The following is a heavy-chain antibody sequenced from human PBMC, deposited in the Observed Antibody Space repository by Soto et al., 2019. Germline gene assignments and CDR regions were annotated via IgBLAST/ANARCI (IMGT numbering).Heavy chain of an antibody. CDR2: INPSGGST. CDR3: ARASGSYYSYGMDV. J-gene: IGHJ6*02. Sequence: ASVKVSRKASGYTFSSYYLHWVRQAPGQGLEWVGIINPSGGSTSYAQKFQGRVTMTRDTSTSIVYMELSSLRSEDRVVYYCARASGSYYSYGMDVWGQGTTVTV. V-gene: IGHV1-46*01. CDR1: GYTFSSYY. D-gene: IGHD1-26*01.